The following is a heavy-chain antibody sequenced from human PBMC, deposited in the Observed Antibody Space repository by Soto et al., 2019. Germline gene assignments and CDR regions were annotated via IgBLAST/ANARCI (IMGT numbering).Heavy chain of an antibody. V-gene: IGHV3-30*03. CDR2: ISNDGSNK. CDR3: ARLTRGAFDI. Sequence: PGGSLRLSCAASGFTFSSYGMHWVRQAPGKGLEWVAVISNDGSNKYYANSVKGRFTISRDNSKNSLYLQMNSLRAEDTAVYYCARLTRGAFDIWGQGTMVTVSS. J-gene: IGHJ3*02. CDR1: GFTFSSYG. D-gene: IGHD3-9*01.